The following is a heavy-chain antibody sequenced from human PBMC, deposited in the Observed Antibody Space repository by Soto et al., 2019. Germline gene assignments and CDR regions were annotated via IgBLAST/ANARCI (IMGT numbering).Heavy chain of an antibody. Sequence: QVQLVESGGGVVQPGRSLRLSCAASGFTFSSYAMHWVRQAPGKGLEWVAVISYDGSNKYYADSVKGRFTISRDNSKNTLYLQMNSLRAEDTAVYYCARGGDPTMVRGRVGYDYGMDVWGQGTTVTVSS. V-gene: IGHV3-30-3*01. CDR3: ARGGDPTMVRGRVGYDYGMDV. CDR2: ISYDGSNK. J-gene: IGHJ6*02. D-gene: IGHD3-10*01. CDR1: GFTFSSYA.